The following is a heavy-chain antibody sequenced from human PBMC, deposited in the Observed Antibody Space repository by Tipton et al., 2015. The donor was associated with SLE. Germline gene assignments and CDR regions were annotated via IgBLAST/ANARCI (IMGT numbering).Heavy chain of an antibody. CDR2: INPNSGGT. J-gene: IGHJ6*02. Sequence: QLVQSGAEVKKPGASVKVSCKASGYTFTGYYMHWVRQAPGQGLEWMGRINPNSGGTNYAQKFQGRVTMTRDTSISTAYMELSRLRSDDTAVYYCARGGQQLVQGDYYYYGMDVWGQGTTVTVSS. V-gene: IGHV1-2*06. D-gene: IGHD6-13*01. CDR3: ARGGQQLVQGDYYYYGMDV. CDR1: GYTFTGYY.